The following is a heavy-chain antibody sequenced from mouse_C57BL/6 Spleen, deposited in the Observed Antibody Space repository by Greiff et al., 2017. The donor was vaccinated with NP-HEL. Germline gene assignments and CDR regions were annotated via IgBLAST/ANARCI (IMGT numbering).Heavy chain of an antibody. J-gene: IGHJ2*01. CDR3: ARLRDYYYGSEGDY. CDR2: IYPGSGST. CDR1: GYTFTSYW. V-gene: IGHV1-55*01. D-gene: IGHD1-1*01. Sequence: QVHVKQPGAELVKPGASVKMSCKASGYTFTSYWITWVKQRPGPGLEWIGDIYPGSGSTNYNEKFKSKATLTVDTSSSTAYMQLSSLTSEDSAVYYCARLRDYYYGSEGDYWGQGTTLTVSS.